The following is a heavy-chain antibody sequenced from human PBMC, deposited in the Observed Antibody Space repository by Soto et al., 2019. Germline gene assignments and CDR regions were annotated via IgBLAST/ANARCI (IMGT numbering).Heavy chain of an antibody. CDR3: ARASLGYCSSTSCRSNWFDP. CDR2: IYYTGST. J-gene: IGHJ5*02. CDR1: GGSIRSGGYY. Sequence: QVQLQESGPGLVKPSQTLSLTCTVSGGSIRSGGYYWTWIRQHPGKVLEWIGYIYYTGSTYYNPSLKSRVTISVDTSKNQFSLKLSSVTAADTAVYYCARASLGYCSSTSCRSNWFDPWGQGTLVTVSS. V-gene: IGHV4-31*03. D-gene: IGHD2-2*01.